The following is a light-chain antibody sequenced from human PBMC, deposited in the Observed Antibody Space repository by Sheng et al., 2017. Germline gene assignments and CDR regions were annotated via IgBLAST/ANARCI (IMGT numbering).Light chain of an antibody. V-gene: IGLV3-1*01. CDR3: QAWDSSTGV. CDR2: QDS. Sequence: SSELTQDPAVSVALGQTVRITCQGDSLRSHYASWYQQKPGQSPVLVIYQDSKRPSGIPERFSGSNSGNTATLTISGTQAMDEADYYCQAWDSSTGVFGTGTKVTVL. CDR1: SLRSHY. J-gene: IGLJ1*01.